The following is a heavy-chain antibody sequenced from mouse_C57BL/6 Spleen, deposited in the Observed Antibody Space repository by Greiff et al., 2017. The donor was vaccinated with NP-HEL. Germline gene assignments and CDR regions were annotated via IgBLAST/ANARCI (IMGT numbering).Heavy chain of an antibody. CDR1: GFIFNTYA. V-gene: IGHV10-3*01. J-gene: IGHJ2*01. CDR3: VRDGTSYDYGRDYFDY. D-gene: IGHD2-4*01. CDR2: IRSKSSNYAT. Sequence: EVQGVESGGGLVQPKGSLKLSCAASGFIFNTYAMHWVRQAPGKGLEWVARIRSKSSNYATYYADSVKDRFTISRDDSQSMLYLQMNNLKTEDTAMYYCVRDGTSYDYGRDYFDYWGQGTTLTVSS.